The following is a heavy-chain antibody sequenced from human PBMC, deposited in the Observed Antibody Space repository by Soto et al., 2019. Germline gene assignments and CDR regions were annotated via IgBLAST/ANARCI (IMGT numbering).Heavy chain of an antibody. CDR1: GFTFSSYD. V-gene: IGHV3-13*01. D-gene: IGHD3-3*01. CDR2: IGTAGDT. Sequence: GGSLRLSCAASGFTFSSYDMHWVRQATGKGLEWVSAIGTAGDTYYPGSVKGRFTISRENAKNSLYLQMNSLRAGDTAVYYCARSNTIFGAFDIWGQGTMVTVSS. CDR3: ARSNTIFGAFDI. J-gene: IGHJ3*02.